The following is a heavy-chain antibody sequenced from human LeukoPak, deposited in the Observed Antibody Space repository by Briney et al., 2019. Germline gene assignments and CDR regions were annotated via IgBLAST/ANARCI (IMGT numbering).Heavy chain of an antibody. J-gene: IGHJ5*02. V-gene: IGHV3-30*02. CDR2: IRYDGSNK. D-gene: IGHD2/OR15-2a*01. Sequence: GSLRLSCAASGFTFSSYGMHWVRQAPGKGLEWVAFIRYDGSNKYYADSVKGRFTISRDNSKNTLYLQMNSLRAEDTAVYYCAKDSPPPFGFGPWGQGTLVTVSS. CDR3: AKDSPPPFGFGP. CDR1: GFTFSSYG.